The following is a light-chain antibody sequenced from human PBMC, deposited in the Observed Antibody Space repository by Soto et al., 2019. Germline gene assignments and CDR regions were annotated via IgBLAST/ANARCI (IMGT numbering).Light chain of an antibody. CDR3: QHRANWPLT. CDR2: DAS. CDR1: QSVTIK. Sequence: EIVLTQSPAILSLSPGERATLYCRASQSVTIKLAWYQQKPGQPPRLLIYDASTRATGTPARFSGSGSGTDFTLSISSLEPEDFAFYFCQHRANWPLTFGRGTKVE. V-gene: IGKV3-11*01. J-gene: IGKJ4*01.